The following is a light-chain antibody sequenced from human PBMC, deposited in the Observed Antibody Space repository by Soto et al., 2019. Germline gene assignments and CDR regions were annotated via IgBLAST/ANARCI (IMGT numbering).Light chain of an antibody. V-gene: IGLV2-23*01. CDR2: EGS. CDR1: SSDVGTYNL. J-gene: IGLJ1*01. Sequence: QSALTQPASVSGSPGQSITISCTGTSSDVGTYNLVSWYQQHPGKAPKLMIYEGSKWPSGVSNRFSGSKSGNTASLTISGLQAEYEADYYCCSYADSTTYVFGPGTKVTVL. CDR3: CSYADSTTYV.